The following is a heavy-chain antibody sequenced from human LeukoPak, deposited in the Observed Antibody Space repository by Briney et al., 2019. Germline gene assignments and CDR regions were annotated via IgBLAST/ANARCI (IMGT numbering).Heavy chain of an antibody. Sequence: GVSLRLSCAASGFTFSSYAMHWVRQAPGKGLEWVAVISYDGSNKYYADSVKGRFTISRDNSKNTLYLQMNSLRAEDTAVYYCAVVMTTVTTFDYWGQGTLVTVSS. CDR2: ISYDGSNK. CDR1: GFTFSSYA. D-gene: IGHD4-17*01. CDR3: AVVMTTVTTFDY. J-gene: IGHJ4*02. V-gene: IGHV3-30-3*01.